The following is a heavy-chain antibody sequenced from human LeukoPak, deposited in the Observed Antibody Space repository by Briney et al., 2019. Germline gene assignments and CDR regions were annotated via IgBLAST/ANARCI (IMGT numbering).Heavy chain of an antibody. CDR2: INPSGGST. J-gene: IGHJ5*02. CDR3: ARDSLRTAIALAGANWFDP. V-gene: IGHV1-46*01. CDR1: GYTFTGYH. D-gene: IGHD6-19*01. Sequence: ASVKVSCKAPGYTFTGYHMHWVRQAPGQGLEWMGIINPSGGSTTYAQKFQGRVTMTRDTSTSTVYMELSSLRSEDTAVYYCARDSLRTAIALAGANWFDPWGQGTLVTVSS.